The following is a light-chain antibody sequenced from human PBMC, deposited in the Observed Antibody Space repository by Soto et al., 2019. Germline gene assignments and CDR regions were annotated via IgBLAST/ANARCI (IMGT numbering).Light chain of an antibody. CDR3: QQYNIYWT. Sequence: DIQMTQSPSTLSASVGDRVTITCRASQNINTWLAWYQQKPGKAPKLLIYAASSLQSGVPSRFSGSGSGTEFILTISSLQPDDFATYYCQQYNIYWTFGQGTKVDIK. CDR2: AAS. J-gene: IGKJ1*01. V-gene: IGKV1-5*01. CDR1: QNINTW.